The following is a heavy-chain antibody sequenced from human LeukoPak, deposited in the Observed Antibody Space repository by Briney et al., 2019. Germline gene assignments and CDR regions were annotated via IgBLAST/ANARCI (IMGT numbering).Heavy chain of an antibody. CDR3: ARPRHDYGDYGAFDI. V-gene: IGHV3-74*01. Sequence: LPGGSLRLSCAASGFTFSSYWMHWVRQAPGKGLVWVSRINSDGSSTSYADSVKGRFTISRDNAKNTLYLQMNSLRAEDTAVYYCARPRHDYGDYGAFDIWGQGTMVTVSS. D-gene: IGHD4-17*01. CDR1: GFTFSSYW. J-gene: IGHJ3*02. CDR2: INSDGSST.